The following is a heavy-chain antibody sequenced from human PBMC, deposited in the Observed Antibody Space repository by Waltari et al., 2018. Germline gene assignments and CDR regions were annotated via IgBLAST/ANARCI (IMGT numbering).Heavy chain of an antibody. J-gene: IGHJ4*02. CDR1: GFPFEDNA. CDR2: IPWNGGV. CDR3: VKDDLPGGAGY. D-gene: IGHD3-10*01. Sequence: EVQLVESGGGLVRHGRSLRLSVAPSGFPFEDNAMHWARQAPGKGLEWVSSIPWNGGVDYADSVKGRFTISRDSAKNFLYLQMNSLRDEDTAFYYCVKDDLPGGAGYWGQGTLVAVSS. V-gene: IGHV3-9*01.